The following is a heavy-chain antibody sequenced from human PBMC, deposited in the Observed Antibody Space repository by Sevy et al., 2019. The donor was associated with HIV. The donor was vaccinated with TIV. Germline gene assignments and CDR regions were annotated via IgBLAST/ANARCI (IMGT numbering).Heavy chain of an antibody. CDR2: ISYDGSNK. D-gene: IGHD3-3*01. Sequence: GGSLRLSCAASGFTFSSYAMHWVRQAPGKGLEWVAVISYDGSNKYCADSVKGRFTISRDNSKNTLYLQMNSLRAEDTAVYYCARGTDYDFWSGYSGGAYYYYGMDVWGQGTTVTVSS. CDR3: ARGTDYDFWSGYSGGAYYYYGMDV. CDR1: GFTFSSYA. J-gene: IGHJ6*02. V-gene: IGHV3-30*04.